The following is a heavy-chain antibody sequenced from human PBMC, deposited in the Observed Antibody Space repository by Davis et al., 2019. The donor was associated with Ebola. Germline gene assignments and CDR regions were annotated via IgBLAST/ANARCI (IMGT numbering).Heavy chain of an antibody. Sequence: MPSETLSLTCTVFGYSISSGYYWGWIRQPPGKGLEWIGSINHSGSTYYNSSLKSRISMSVDTSKNQFSLKLNSVTAADTAVYYCARASTTYCSGGTCYYFGLDVWGHGTTVTVSS. J-gene: IGHJ6*02. CDR1: GYSISSGYY. CDR2: INHSGST. V-gene: IGHV4-38-2*02. CDR3: ARASTTYCSGGTCYYFGLDV. D-gene: IGHD2-15*01.